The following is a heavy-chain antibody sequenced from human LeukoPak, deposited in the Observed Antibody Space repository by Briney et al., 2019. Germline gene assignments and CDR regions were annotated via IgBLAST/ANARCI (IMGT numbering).Heavy chain of an antibody. CDR2: IYHDGSED. V-gene: IGHV3-7*01. Sequence: PGGSLRLSCEASGFNFSNYWMVWVRQPPGKGLEWVANIYHDGSEDHIVDSVKGRFRISRDNAHNSLYLDMHSLRVEDAALYFCARGGRSLWFADLITYWGQGILVTVSS. J-gene: IGHJ4*02. CDR1: GFNFSNYW. CDR3: ARGGRSLWFADLITY. D-gene: IGHD3-10*01.